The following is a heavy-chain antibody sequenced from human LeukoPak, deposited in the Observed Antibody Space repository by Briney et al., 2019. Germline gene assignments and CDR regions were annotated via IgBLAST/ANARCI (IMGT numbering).Heavy chain of an antibody. CDR3: AKEGAALNAFDI. Sequence: PGGPLRLSCAASGFTFDDYAMHWVRQAPGKGLEWVSGISWNSGSIGYADSVKGRFTISRDNAKNSLYLQMNSLRAEDMALYYCAKEGAALNAFDIWGQGTMVTVSS. CDR1: GFTFDDYA. V-gene: IGHV3-9*03. J-gene: IGHJ3*02. D-gene: IGHD6-6*01. CDR2: ISWNSGSI.